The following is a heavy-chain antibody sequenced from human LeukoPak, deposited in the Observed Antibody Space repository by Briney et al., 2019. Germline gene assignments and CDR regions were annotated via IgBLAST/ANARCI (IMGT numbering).Heavy chain of an antibody. Sequence: PSETLSLTCAVYGGSFSGYYWSWIRQPPGKGLEWIGSVHYSGSTYFNPSLKSRVTIFVDTSKNQFSLKLSSVTAADTAVYYCARSLSYTNSRIFDFWGQGTLVTVSS. CDR2: VHYSGST. CDR1: GGSFSGYY. V-gene: IGHV4-34*01. CDR3: ARSLSYTNSRIFDF. D-gene: IGHD2-15*01. J-gene: IGHJ4*02.